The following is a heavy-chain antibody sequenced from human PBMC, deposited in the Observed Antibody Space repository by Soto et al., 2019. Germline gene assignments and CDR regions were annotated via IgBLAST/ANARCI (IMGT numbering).Heavy chain of an antibody. J-gene: IGHJ6*02. CDR3: ATTRVGPCSSSICFSGIFDGMDV. Sequence: PGGSLRLSCAASGFTISNYGMHWVRQAPGKGLEWVAVISYDGTITYYADSVKGRFTISRDNSKNTLYLQMNSRRTEDTAVYYCATTRVGPCSSSICFSGIFDGMDVWGQGTTVTVSS. V-gene: IGHV3-30-3*01. CDR2: ISYDGTIT. D-gene: IGHD2-2*01. CDR1: GFTISNYG.